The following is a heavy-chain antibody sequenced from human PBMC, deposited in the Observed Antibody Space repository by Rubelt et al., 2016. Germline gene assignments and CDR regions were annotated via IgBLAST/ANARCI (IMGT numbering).Heavy chain of an antibody. CDR1: GGSISSSSYY. D-gene: IGHD5-12*01. V-gene: IGHV4-39*07. Sequence: QLQLQESGPGLVKPSETLSLTCTVSGGSISSSSYYWGWIRQPPGKGLEWIGSIYYSGSTYYNPSLKSRGTISVDTSKNQFALKRRSVTDADTAVYYCARAYGGYPCDYWGQGTLVTVSS. CDR2: IYYSGST. J-gene: IGHJ4*02. CDR3: ARAYGGYPCDY.